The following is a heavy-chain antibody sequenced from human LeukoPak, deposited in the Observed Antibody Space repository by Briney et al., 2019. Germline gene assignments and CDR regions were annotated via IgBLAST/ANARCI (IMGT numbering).Heavy chain of an antibody. CDR1: GFTFNNYA. CDR2: ISASGGST. V-gene: IGHV3-23*01. Sequence: GGSLRLSCTASGFTFNNYAMSWVRQAPGKGLEWVSGISASGGSTYYADSVKGRFTISRDNSKNTLYLQMNSLRAEDTAVYYCAKDGNYDSSGYLPHYYYYGMDVWGQGTTVTVSS. J-gene: IGHJ6*02. D-gene: IGHD3-22*01. CDR3: AKDGNYDSSGYLPHYYYYGMDV.